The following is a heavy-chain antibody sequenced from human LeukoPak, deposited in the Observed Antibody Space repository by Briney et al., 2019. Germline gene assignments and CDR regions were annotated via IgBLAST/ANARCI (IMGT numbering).Heavy chain of an antibody. J-gene: IGHJ6*02. CDR3: ASGYSSSSQRGMDV. V-gene: IGHV1-69*04. D-gene: IGHD6-6*01. CDR1: GGTFSSYA. CDR2: IIPIFGIA. Sequence: SVKVSCKASGGTFSSYAISWVRQAPGQGLEWIGRIIPIFGIANYAQRFQGRVTITADKSTSTAYMELSSLRSEDTAVYYCASGYSSSSQRGMDVWGQGTTVTVSS.